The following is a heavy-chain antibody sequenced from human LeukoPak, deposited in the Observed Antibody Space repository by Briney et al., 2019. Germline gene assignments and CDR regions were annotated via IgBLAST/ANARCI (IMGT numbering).Heavy chain of an antibody. V-gene: IGHV3-48*01. D-gene: IGHD4-17*01. J-gene: IGHJ4*02. Sequence: GGSLRLSCAASGFTFSSHSMNWVRQAPGKGLEWVSYISSSSSTIYYADSVKGRFTISRDNAKNSLYLQMNSLRADDTAVYYCAPTVTTLGDYWGQGTLVTVSS. CDR1: GFTFSSHS. CDR2: ISSSSSTI. CDR3: APTVTTLGDY.